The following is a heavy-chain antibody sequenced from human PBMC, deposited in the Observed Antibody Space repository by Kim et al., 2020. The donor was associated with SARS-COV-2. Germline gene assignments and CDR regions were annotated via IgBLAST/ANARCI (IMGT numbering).Heavy chain of an antibody. Sequence: GGSLRLSCAASGFTFSSYGMHWVRQAPGKGLEWVAVISYDGSNKYYADSVKGRFTISRDNSKNTLYLQMNSLRAEDTAVYYCAKDLREDYYDSSGYYLYWGQGTLVTVSS. CDR3: AKDLREDYYDSSGYYLY. D-gene: IGHD3-22*01. CDR2: ISYDGSNK. CDR1: GFTFSSYG. V-gene: IGHV3-30*18. J-gene: IGHJ4*02.